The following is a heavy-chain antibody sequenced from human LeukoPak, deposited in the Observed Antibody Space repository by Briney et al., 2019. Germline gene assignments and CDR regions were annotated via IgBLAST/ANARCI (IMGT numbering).Heavy chain of an antibody. CDR1: GGSISSYY. Sequence: PSETLSLTCTVSGGSISSYYWSWIRQPPGKGLEWIGYIYYSGSTNYNPSLKSRVTISVDTSKNQFSLKLSSVTAADTAVYYCARASSGYDLGYWGQGTLVTVSS. V-gene: IGHV4-59*08. CDR2: IYYSGST. CDR3: ARASSGYDLGY. J-gene: IGHJ4*02. D-gene: IGHD5-12*01.